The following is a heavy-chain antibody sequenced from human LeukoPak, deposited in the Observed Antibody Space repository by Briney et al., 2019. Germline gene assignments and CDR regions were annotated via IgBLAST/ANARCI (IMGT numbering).Heavy chain of an antibody. CDR3: ARAMVRGVSYDY. CDR1: GFTFSSYE. Sequence: GGSLGLSCAASGFTFSSYEMNWVRQAPGKGLEWVSYISSSGSTIYYTDSVKGRFTISRDNAKNSLYLQMNSLRAEDTALYYCARAMVRGVSYDYWGQGTLVTVSS. J-gene: IGHJ4*02. CDR2: ISSSGSTI. V-gene: IGHV3-48*03. D-gene: IGHD3-10*01.